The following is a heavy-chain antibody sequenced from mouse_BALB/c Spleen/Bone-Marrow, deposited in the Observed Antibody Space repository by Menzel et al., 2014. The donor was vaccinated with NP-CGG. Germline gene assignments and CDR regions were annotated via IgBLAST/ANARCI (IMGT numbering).Heavy chain of an antibody. CDR1: GFSLTSYG. V-gene: IGHV2-9*02. CDR3: ARGLGRWFDY. D-gene: IGHD1-1*01. J-gene: IGHJ2*01. CDR2: IWAGGST. Sequence: QVQLKESGPGLVAPSQTLSITCTVSGFSLTSYGAHWVRQPPGKGLEWLGVIWAGGSTNYNSALMSRLSISKDNSKSKVFLKMNSLQTDDTAMYYCARGLGRWFDYWGQGTIFTVSS.